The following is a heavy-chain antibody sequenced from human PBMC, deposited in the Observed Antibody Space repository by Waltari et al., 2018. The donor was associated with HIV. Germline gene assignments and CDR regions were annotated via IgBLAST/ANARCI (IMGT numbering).Heavy chain of an antibody. CDR3: ARGGCVNGVCYRGLLDS. D-gene: IGHD2-8*01. CDR1: GGSISNSW. CDR2: VAYSGST. V-gene: IGHV4-59*01. Sequence: QVQLQESGPGLVKPSGTLSLTCTVSGGSISNSWWSLIRQPPGEGLEWVGCVAYSGSTDYNPSHKSRVTISVDTSKNQFSLKLSSVTAADTAVYYCARGGCVNGVCYRGLLDSWGQGTLVTVSS. J-gene: IGHJ4*02.